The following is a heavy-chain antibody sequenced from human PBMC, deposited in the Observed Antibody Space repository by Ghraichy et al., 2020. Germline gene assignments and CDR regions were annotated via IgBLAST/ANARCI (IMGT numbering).Heavy chain of an antibody. J-gene: IGHJ4*02. D-gene: IGHD3-22*01. CDR1: GFTFSNAW. CDR2: IKSKTDGGTT. V-gene: IGHV3-15*01. CDR3: TYYYDSSGYYFYYFDY. Sequence: GGSLRLSCAASGFTFSNAWMSWVRQAPGKGLEWVGRIKSKTDGGTTDYSAPVKGRFTISRDDSKNTLYLQMKRLKTEETAVYYCTYYYDSSGYYFYYFDYWGQGTLVTVSS.